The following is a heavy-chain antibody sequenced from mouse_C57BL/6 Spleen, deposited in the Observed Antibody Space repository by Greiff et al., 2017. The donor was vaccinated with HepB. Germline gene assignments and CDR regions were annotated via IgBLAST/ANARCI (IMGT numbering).Heavy chain of an antibody. V-gene: IGHV3-5*01. CDR1: GISITTGNYR. J-gene: IGHJ4*01. CDR2: IYYSGTI. Sequence: EVQLQQSGPGLVKPSQTVFLTCTVTGISITTGNYRWSWIRQFPGNKLEWIGYIYYSGTITYNPSLTSRTTITRDTPKNQFFLEMNSLTAEDTATYYCAREGSDYAMDYWGQGTSVTVSS. CDR3: AREGSDYAMDY.